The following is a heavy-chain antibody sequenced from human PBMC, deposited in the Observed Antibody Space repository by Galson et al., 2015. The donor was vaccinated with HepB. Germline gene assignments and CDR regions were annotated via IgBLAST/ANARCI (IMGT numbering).Heavy chain of an antibody. D-gene: IGHD3-3*01. V-gene: IGHV4-34*01. Sequence: ETLSLTCAVYGGSFSGYYWGWIRQPPVKGLEWIGEINRSGSTNYNPSLKSRVTISVDTSKNQFSLNLSSVTAADTAVYYCARGPGVTTLLTPFDYWGQGTLVTVSS. CDR3: ARGPGVTTLLTPFDY. J-gene: IGHJ4*02. CDR1: GGSFSGYY. CDR2: INRSGST.